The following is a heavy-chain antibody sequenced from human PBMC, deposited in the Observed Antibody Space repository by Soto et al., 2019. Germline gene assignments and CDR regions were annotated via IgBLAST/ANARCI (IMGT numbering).Heavy chain of an antibody. D-gene: IGHD6-13*01. J-gene: IGHJ4*02. CDR1: GGSISSSSYY. Sequence: PSETLSLTCTVSGGSISSSSYYWGWIRQPPGKGLEWIGSIYYSGSTYYNPSLKSRVTISVDTSKNQFSLKLSSVTAADTAVYYCARRAAAGQYYFDYWGQGTLVTVSS. CDR3: ARRAAAGQYYFDY. CDR2: IYYSGST. V-gene: IGHV4-39*01.